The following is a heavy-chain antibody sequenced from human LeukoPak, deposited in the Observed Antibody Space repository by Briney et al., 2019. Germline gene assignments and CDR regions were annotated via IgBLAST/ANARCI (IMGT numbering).Heavy chain of an antibody. CDR3: ARDGASGYLADY. CDR2: INPNSGGT. CDR1: GYTLTGYY. D-gene: IGHD3-3*01. V-gene: IGHV1-2*02. J-gene: IGHJ4*02. Sequence: ASVKVSCKASGYTLTGYYMHWVRQAPGQGLEWMGWINPNSGGTNYAQRFQGRVTMTRDTSISTAYMELSRLGSDDTAVYYCARDGASGYLADYWGQGTLVTVSS.